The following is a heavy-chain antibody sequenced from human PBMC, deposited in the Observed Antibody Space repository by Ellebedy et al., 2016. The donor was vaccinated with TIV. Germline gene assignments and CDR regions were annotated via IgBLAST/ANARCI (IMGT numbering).Heavy chain of an antibody. CDR3: GTYIHGSHHINN. D-gene: IGHD5-18*01. CDR2: VFSGDSTT. CDR1: GYTFSSYW. Sequence: GESLKISCEHSGYTFSSYWFGWVRQMPGKGLEWIGIVFSGDSTTIYSPSFQGHVTISADKSFTTASLQWSSLEASDTAIYFCGTYIHGSHHINNWGQGTLVTVSS. V-gene: IGHV5-51*01. J-gene: IGHJ4*02.